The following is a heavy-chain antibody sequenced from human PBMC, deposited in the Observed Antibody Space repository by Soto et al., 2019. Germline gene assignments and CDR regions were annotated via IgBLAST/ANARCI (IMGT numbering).Heavy chain of an antibody. V-gene: IGHV1-3*01. CDR2: INAGNGNT. Sequence: ASVKVSCKASGYTFTSYAMHWVRQAPGQRLEWMGWINAGNGNTKYSQKFQGRVTITRDTSASTAYMELSSLRSEDTAVYYCVRGQGIGDLFDYWGQGTLVTVSS. CDR3: VRGQGIGDLFDY. J-gene: IGHJ4*02. CDR1: GYTFTSYA. D-gene: IGHD3-16*01.